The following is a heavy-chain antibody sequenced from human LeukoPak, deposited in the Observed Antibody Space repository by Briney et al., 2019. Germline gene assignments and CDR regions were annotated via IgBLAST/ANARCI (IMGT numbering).Heavy chain of an antibody. D-gene: IGHD3-22*01. Sequence: GGSLRLSCASSGFTFSDYWMSWVRQAPGKGLEWVANIKQDGSEKYVDSVKGRFTISRDNAKNSLYLQMNSLRAEDTAVYYCVRDRAYFDSSGFYNLDYWGQGTLVTVS. CDR1: GFTFSDYW. J-gene: IGHJ4*02. V-gene: IGHV3-7*01. CDR2: IKQDGSEK. CDR3: VRDRAYFDSSGFYNLDY.